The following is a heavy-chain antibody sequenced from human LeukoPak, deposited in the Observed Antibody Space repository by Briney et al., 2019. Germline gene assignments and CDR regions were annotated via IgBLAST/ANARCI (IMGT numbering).Heavy chain of an antibody. D-gene: IGHD2-2*01. CDR1: GGSFSGYY. CDR3: AGDVVVPAAVDWFDP. CDR2: INHSGST. J-gene: IGHJ5*02. Sequence: SETLPLTCAVYGGSFSGYYWSWIRQPPGKGLEWIGEINHSGSTNYNPSLKSRVTISVDTSKNQFSLKLSSVTAADTAVYYCAGDVVVPAAVDWFDPWGQGTLVTVSS. V-gene: IGHV4-34*01.